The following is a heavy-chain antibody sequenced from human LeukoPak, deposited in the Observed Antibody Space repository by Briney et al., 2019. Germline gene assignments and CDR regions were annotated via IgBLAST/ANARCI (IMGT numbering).Heavy chain of an antibody. CDR1: GFTFSRYA. D-gene: IGHD4-17*01. V-gene: IGHV3-30*04. Sequence: GGSLRLSCAASGFTFSRYAMHWVRQAPGKGLEWVAFIRYDGSNKYYADSVKGRFTISRDNSKNTLYLQMNSLRAEDTAVYYCARRGYGDYSFDYWGQGTLVTVSS. CDR3: ARRGYGDYSFDY. CDR2: IRYDGSNK. J-gene: IGHJ4*02.